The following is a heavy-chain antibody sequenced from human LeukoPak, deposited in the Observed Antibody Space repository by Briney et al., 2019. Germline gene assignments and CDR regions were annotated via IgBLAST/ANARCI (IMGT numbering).Heavy chain of an antibody. V-gene: IGHV4-30-4*01. CDR3: ARALNGYFYAFDS. Sequence: SETLSLTCTVSGGSISSGDYYWSWIRQPPGKGLEWIGYIYYSGSTYYNPSLKSRVSISVDTSKNQFSLKLTPVTAADTAVYYCARALNGYFYAFDSWGQGTLVTVSS. CDR1: GGSISSGDYY. J-gene: IGHJ4*02. CDR2: IYYSGST. D-gene: IGHD2/OR15-2a*01.